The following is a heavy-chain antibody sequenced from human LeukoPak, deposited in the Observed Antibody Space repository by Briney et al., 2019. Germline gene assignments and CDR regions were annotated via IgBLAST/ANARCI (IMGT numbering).Heavy chain of an antibody. CDR3: ARDYAFDI. Sequence: PSETLSLTCTVSGDSISSYYWSWTRQPPGKGLEWIGCIYYSGNTNYNPSLKSRVTISIDTSKNQFSLKLNSVTAADTAVYYCARDYAFDIWGQGTMVTVSS. V-gene: IGHV4-59*01. J-gene: IGHJ3*02. CDR1: GDSISSYY. CDR2: IYYSGNT.